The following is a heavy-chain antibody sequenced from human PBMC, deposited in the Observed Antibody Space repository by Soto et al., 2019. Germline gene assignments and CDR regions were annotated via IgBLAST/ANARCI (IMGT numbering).Heavy chain of an antibody. J-gene: IGHJ4*02. Sequence: QVQLVESGGGVVQPGRSLRLSCAASGFTFSSYAMHWVRQAPGKGLEWVAVMSYDGSNKYYADSVTGRFSISRDNSKNTLYLQINSLRAEDTAVYYCARDKSPYSSGWHNRHFDYWGQGTLVPVSS. CDR1: GFTFSSYA. V-gene: IGHV3-30-3*01. CDR3: ARDKSPYSSGWHNRHFDY. CDR2: MSYDGSNK. D-gene: IGHD6-19*01.